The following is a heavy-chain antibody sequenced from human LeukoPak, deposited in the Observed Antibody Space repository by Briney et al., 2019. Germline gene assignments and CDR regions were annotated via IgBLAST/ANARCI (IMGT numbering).Heavy chain of an antibody. J-gene: IGHJ5*02. D-gene: IGHD3-10*01. Sequence: SVKVSCKASGGTFSSYAISWVRQAPGQGLEWMGGIIPIFGTANYAQKFQGRVTITADESTSTAYMELSSLRSEDTAVYYCARANMVRGVGSFFDRNWFDPWGQRTLVTVS. CDR1: GGTFSSYA. V-gene: IGHV1-69*13. CDR3: ARANMVRGVGSFFDRNWFDP. CDR2: IIPIFGTA.